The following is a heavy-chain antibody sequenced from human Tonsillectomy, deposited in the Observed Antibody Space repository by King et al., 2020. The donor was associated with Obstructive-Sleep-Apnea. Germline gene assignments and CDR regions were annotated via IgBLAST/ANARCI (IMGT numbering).Heavy chain of an antibody. CDR3: ARDLSGYFTFDI. CDR1: GFTFNNYA. Sequence: VQLVESGGGVVQPGRSLRLSCAASGFTFNNYAMHWVRQAPGKGLEWVAVISYDGSNKYYADSGKGRFTISRDNSKNTLDLHMNSLRTEDTAVYYCARDLSGYFTFDIWGQGTMVTVSS. D-gene: IGHD5-12*01. CDR2: ISYDGSNK. J-gene: IGHJ3*02. V-gene: IGHV3-30*04.